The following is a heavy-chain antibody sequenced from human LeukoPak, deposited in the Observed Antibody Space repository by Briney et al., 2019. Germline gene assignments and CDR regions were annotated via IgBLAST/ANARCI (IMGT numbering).Heavy chain of an antibody. D-gene: IGHD5-18*01. CDR3: ARGYSYGYSYYYYGMDV. Sequence: SQTLSLTCAVSGGSISSGGYSWSWIRQPPGTGLEWIGYIYHSGSTYYNPSLKSRVTISVDRSKNQFSLKLSSVTAADTAVYYCARGYSYGYSYYYYGMDVWGQGTTVTVSS. J-gene: IGHJ6*02. V-gene: IGHV4-30-2*01. CDR2: IYHSGST. CDR1: GGSISSGGYS.